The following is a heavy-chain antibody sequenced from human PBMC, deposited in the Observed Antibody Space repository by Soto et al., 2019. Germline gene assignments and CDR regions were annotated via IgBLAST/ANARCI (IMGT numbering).Heavy chain of an antibody. CDR3: ARLKGSYYQKLPLDY. Sequence: SETLSLTCTVSGGSISSGDYYWSWIRQPPGKGLEWIGYIYYSGSTYYNPSLKSRVTISVDTSKNQFSLKLSSVTAADTAVYYCARLKGSYYQKLPLDYWGQGTLVTVSS. D-gene: IGHD3-10*01. CDR1: GGSISSGDYY. J-gene: IGHJ4*02. V-gene: IGHV4-30-4*01. CDR2: IYYSGST.